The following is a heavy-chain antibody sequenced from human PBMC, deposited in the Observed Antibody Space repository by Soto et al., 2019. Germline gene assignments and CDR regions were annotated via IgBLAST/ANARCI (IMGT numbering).Heavy chain of an antibody. V-gene: IGHV4-31*03. Sequence: SETLSLTCSVSCGSITSGGFYWSWVRQHPEKGLEWIAYIFHSGSTDYNPSLKSRIIISADTSKNQFSLKLTSVTAADTAVYYCVRGGIAGNWFDPWGQGTLVTVS. J-gene: IGHJ5*02. CDR2: IFHSGST. D-gene: IGHD6-13*01. CDR3: VRGGIAGNWFDP. CDR1: CGSITSGGFY.